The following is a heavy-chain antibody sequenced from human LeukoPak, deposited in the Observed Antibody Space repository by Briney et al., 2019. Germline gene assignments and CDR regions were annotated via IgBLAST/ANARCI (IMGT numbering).Heavy chain of an antibody. Sequence: PSETLSLTCTVSGGSISSFYWSWIRQPPGKGLEWIGYIYYSGSTDYNPSLRSRVTISIDTSKNQFSLKLSSVTAADTAVYYCARERPAGGPGSYPFDYWGQGTLVTVSS. J-gene: IGHJ4*02. CDR1: GGSISSFY. D-gene: IGHD3-10*01. V-gene: IGHV4-59*01. CDR2: IYYSGST. CDR3: ARERPAGGPGSYPFDY.